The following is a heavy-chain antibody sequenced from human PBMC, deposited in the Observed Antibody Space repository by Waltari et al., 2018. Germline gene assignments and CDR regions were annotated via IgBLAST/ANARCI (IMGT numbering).Heavy chain of an antibody. CDR1: GGSISSGDYY. CDR3: ARGGGLNYYYYYMDV. CDR2: IYDSGST. V-gene: IGHV4-30-4*08. D-gene: IGHD3-16*01. Sequence: QVQLQESGPGLVKPSQTLSLTCTVSGGSISSGDYYWSWIRQPPGKGLEWIGYIYDSGSTYYNPSLKSRVTISVDTSKNQFSLKLSSVTAADTAVYYCARGGGLNYYYYYMDVWGKGTTVTVSS. J-gene: IGHJ6*03.